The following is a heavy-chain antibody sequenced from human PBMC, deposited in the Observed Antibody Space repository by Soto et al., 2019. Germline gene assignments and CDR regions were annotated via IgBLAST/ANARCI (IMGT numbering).Heavy chain of an antibody. J-gene: IGHJ5*02. CDR1: GGSISSYY. CDR2: TYYSGST. D-gene: IGHD3-3*01. Sequence: PSETLSLTCTVSGGSISSYYWSWIRQPPGKGLEWIGYTYYSGSTNYNPSLKSRVTISVDTSKNQFSLKLSSVTAAATAVYYCASVFQNYDFWRGYVEGNSLDLWGQGTLVTVSS. V-gene: IGHV4-59*01. CDR3: ASVFQNYDFWRGYVEGNSLDL.